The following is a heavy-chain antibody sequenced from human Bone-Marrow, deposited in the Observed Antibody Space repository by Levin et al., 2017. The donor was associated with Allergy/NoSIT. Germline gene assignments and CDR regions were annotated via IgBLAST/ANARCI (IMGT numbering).Heavy chain of an antibody. V-gene: IGHV4-61*01. Sequence: SETLSLTCTVSGGSVSSGSYYWSWIRQPPGKGLEWIGYIYYSGSTNYNPSLKSRVTISVDTSKNQFSLKLSSVTAADTAVYYCARLHCSSTSCRDWFDPWGQGTLVTVSS. CDR1: GGSVSSGSYY. CDR2: IYYSGST. J-gene: IGHJ5*02. CDR3: ARLHCSSTSCRDWFDP. D-gene: IGHD2-2*01.